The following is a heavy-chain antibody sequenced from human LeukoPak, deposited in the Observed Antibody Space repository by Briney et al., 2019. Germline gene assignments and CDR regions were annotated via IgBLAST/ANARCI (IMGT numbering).Heavy chain of an antibody. V-gene: IGHV3-53*01. Sequence: GGSLSLSCAASGFTVSSNYMSWVRQAPGKGLEWVSVIYSGGSTYYADSVKGRFTISRDNYKNTLYPQMNSLRAEDTAVYYCAREYGDYVINWGQGTLVTVSS. CDR2: IYSGGST. J-gene: IGHJ4*02. CDR1: GFTVSSNY. D-gene: IGHD4-17*01. CDR3: AREYGDYVIN.